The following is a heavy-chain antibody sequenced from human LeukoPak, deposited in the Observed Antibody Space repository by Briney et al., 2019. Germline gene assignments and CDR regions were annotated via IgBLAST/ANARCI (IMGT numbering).Heavy chain of an antibody. J-gene: IGHJ4*02. CDR2: IIPIFGIA. CDR1: GGTFSSYA. D-gene: IGHD1/OR15-1a*01. Sequence: SSVKVSCKASGGTFSSYAISWVRQPPGQGLEWMGRIIPIFGIANYAQKCQGRVTITADKSTSTAYMELSSLRSEDTAVYYCARDLSTNSDFHYWGQGTLVTVSS. V-gene: IGHV1-69*04. CDR3: ARDLSTNSDFHY.